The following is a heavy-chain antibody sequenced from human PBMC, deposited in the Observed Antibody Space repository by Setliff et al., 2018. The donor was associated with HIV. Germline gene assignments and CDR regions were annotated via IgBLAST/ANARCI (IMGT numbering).Heavy chain of an antibody. Sequence: SETLSLTCTVSGGSISTYYWTWIRQPPGKGLEWIGEINHSGSTNYNPSLKSRVTISVDTSKNQFSLKLSFVTAADTAVYYCARGWFGGYYFDYWGQGTLVTVSS. J-gene: IGHJ4*02. D-gene: IGHD3-10*01. CDR3: ARGWFGGYYFDY. CDR2: INHSGST. V-gene: IGHV4-34*01. CDR1: GGSISTYY.